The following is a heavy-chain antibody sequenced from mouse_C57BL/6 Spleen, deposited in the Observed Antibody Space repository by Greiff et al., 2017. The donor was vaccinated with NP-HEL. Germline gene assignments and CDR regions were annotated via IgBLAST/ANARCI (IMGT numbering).Heavy chain of an antibody. CDR2: IDPSDSET. CDR3: ARWDGSGPAWFAY. D-gene: IGHD1-1*01. J-gene: IGHJ3*01. CDR1: GYTFTSYW. Sequence: QVQLQQPGAELVRPGSSVKLSCKASGYTFTSYWMHWVKQRPLQGLEWIGNIDPSDSETHYNQKFKDKATLTVDKSSSTAYMQLSSLTSEDSAVCYCARWDGSGPAWFAYWGQGTLVTVSA. V-gene: IGHV1-52*01.